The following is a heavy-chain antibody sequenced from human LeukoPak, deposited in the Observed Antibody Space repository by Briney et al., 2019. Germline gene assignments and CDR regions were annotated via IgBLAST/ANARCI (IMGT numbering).Heavy chain of an antibody. CDR3: APDLRGSASSLDD. D-gene: IGHD6-25*01. V-gene: IGHV3-48*03. Sequence: SGGSLRLSCAASGFTFSSYEMNWVRQAPGKGLEWVSYISSSGSTIYYADSVKGRFTISRDNSKNTLSLQMNSLRAEDTAVYYCAPDLRGSASSLDDWGQGTLVTVSS. J-gene: IGHJ4*02. CDR1: GFTFSSYE. CDR2: ISSSGSTI.